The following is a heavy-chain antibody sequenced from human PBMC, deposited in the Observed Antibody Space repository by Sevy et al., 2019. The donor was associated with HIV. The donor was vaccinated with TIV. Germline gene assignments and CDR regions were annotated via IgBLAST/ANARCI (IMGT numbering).Heavy chain of an antibody. D-gene: IGHD3-22*01. Sequence: GGSLRLSFAASGFTFITFAMSWVRQAPGKGLEWVSAISGNGASTYYADSVKGRLTISRDNSKNTLYLQLNSLRDEDTAVYYCAKVYFDTSFDPWGQGTLVTVSS. V-gene: IGHV3-23*01. CDR1: GFTFITFA. CDR2: ISGNGAST. J-gene: IGHJ5*02. CDR3: AKVYFDTSFDP.